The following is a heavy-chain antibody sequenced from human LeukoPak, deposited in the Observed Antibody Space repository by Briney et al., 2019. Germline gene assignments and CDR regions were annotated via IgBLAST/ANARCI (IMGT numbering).Heavy chain of an antibody. CDR3: ARTGSGRLPPC. CDR1: GFTFSSYG. V-gene: IGHV3-23*01. Sequence: GGSLRLSCAASGFTFSSYGMSWVRQAPGKGLEWVSAISGSGGSTYYADSVKGRFTISRDNAKNTLYLQMNSLRAEDTAVYYCARTGSGRLPPCWGQGTLVTVSS. D-gene: IGHD6-19*01. J-gene: IGHJ4*02. CDR2: ISGSGGST.